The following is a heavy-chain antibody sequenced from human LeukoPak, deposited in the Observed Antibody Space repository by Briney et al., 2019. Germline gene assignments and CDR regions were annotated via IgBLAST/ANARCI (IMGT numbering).Heavy chain of an antibody. V-gene: IGHV4-39*07. CDR2: IYYSGSA. CDR1: GGSISSNSYY. CDR3: ARSYGYSSSWYGSDWFDP. J-gene: IGHJ5*02. Sequence: SETLSLTCTVSGGSISSNSYYWGWIRQPPGKGLEWIGSIYYSGSAYYNPSLKSRVTMSVDTSKNQFSLRLSSVTAADTAVYYCARSYGYSSSWYGSDWFDPWGQGTLVTVSS. D-gene: IGHD6-13*01.